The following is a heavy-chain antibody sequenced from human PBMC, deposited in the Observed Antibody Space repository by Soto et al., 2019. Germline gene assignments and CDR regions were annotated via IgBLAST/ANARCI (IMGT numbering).Heavy chain of an antibody. J-gene: IGHJ6*02. D-gene: IGHD3-16*01. V-gene: IGHV3-23*01. CDR1: GFTFSSYA. CDR2: IRSNGANT. CDR3: AKITGGTRYSVSDV. Sequence: EVQLLESGGGLVQPGGSLRLSCAASGFTFSSYAMSWVRQAPGKGLEWVSGIRSNGANTYYADPVEGRFTISRDNSKNTLYLQMDTLRAEDTAVYYCAKITGGTRYSVSDVWGQGTTVTVSS.